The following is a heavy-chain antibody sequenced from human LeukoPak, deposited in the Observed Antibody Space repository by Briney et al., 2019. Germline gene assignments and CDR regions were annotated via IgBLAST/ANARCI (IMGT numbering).Heavy chain of an antibody. CDR1: GGSISSGGYY. CDR2: IYHSGST. Sequence: PSQTLSLTCTVSGGSISSGGYYWSWIRQPPGKGLEWIGYIYHSGSTYYNPSLKSRVTISVDRSKNQFSLKLSSVTAADTAVYYCARLGNAAVANPPHWGQGTLVTVSS. J-gene: IGHJ1*01. CDR3: ARLGNAAVANPPH. V-gene: IGHV4-30-2*01. D-gene: IGHD6-19*01.